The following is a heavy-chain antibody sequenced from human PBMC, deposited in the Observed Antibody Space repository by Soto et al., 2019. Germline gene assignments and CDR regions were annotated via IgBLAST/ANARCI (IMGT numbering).Heavy chain of an antibody. Sequence: GGSLRLSCASSGVTFSSYAMSWVRQAPGKGLEWVAAFSGSGVSTYYADSVRGRSTISRDNSKKTVDLQMNSLRAEDTAVYYCAKFYCISTMCQAPAAKSTGGFEIWGQGTLVTVSS. CDR1: GVTFSSYA. CDR3: AKFYCISTMCQAPAAKSTGGFEI. D-gene: IGHD2-2*01. CDR2: FSGSGVST. J-gene: IGHJ3*02. V-gene: IGHV3-23*01.